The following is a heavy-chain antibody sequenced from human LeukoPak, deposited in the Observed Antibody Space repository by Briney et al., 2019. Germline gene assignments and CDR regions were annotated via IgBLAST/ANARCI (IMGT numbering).Heavy chain of an antibody. CDR1: GFTFSSYW. Sequence: GGSLRLSCAASGFTFSSYWMHWVRQAPGKGLVWVSRINSDGSSTSYADSVKGRFTISRDNAKNTLYLQMNSLRAEDTAVYYCATGYCSSTSCYRPSDYWGQGTLVTVSS. CDR3: ATGYCSSTSCYRPSDY. CDR2: INSDGSST. J-gene: IGHJ4*02. V-gene: IGHV3-74*01. D-gene: IGHD2-2*02.